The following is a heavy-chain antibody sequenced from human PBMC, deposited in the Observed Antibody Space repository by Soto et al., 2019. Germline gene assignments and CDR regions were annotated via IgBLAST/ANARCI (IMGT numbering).Heavy chain of an antibody. J-gene: IGHJ3*02. D-gene: IGHD3-22*01. V-gene: IGHV3-53*01. CDR1: VFTVSSNY. CDR3: ARDLGVAGYYDSSGYYWDALDI. Sequence: VGSLRLSCASSVFTVSSNYMSWVRHSPGKGLEWVSVIYSGGSTYYADSVKGRFTISRDNSKNTLYLQMNSLRAEDTAVYYCARDLGVAGYYDSSGYYWDALDIWGQGTMVIVSS. CDR2: IYSGGST.